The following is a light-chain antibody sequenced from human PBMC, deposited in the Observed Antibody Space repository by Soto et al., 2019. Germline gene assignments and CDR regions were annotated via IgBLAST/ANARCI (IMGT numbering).Light chain of an antibody. CDR3: SSYTTSSTLV. V-gene: IGLV2-18*02. CDR2: EVS. J-gene: IGLJ2*01. Sequence: QSALTQPPSVSGSPGQSVTISCTGTNSDIGSYNRVSWYQQPPGTAPKLMISEVSYRPSGVPERFSGSKSGNAASLTISGLQAEDEDDYYCSSYTTSSTLVFGGGTKLTVL. CDR1: NSDIGSYNR.